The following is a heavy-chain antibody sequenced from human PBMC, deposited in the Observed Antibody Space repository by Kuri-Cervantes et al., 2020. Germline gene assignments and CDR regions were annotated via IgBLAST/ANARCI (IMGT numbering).Heavy chain of an antibody. V-gene: IGHV1-24*01. CDR2: FDPEDGET. D-gene: IGHD6-13*01. J-gene: IGHJ5*02. Sequence: ASVKVSCKVSGYTLTELSMHWVRQAPGKGLEWMGGFDPEDGETIYAQKFQGRVTMTRNTSISTAYMELSSLRSEDTAVYYCARATSSWYGGWFDPWGQGTLVTVSS. CDR1: GYTLTELS. CDR3: ARATSSWYGGWFDP.